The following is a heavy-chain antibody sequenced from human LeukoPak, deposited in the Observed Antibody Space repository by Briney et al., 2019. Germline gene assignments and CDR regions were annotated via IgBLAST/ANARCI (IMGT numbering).Heavy chain of an antibody. D-gene: IGHD3-10*01. CDR2: IYSGDST. CDR3: ARHLAHGSASYSLDY. J-gene: IGHJ4*02. Sequence: VGSLRLSCAASGFTFSSNYMSWVRQALGGWVEWVSVIYSGDSTYSADRVNGRFTLHREISKNTLYLQMNSLRAEDTAVYYCARHLAHGSASYSLDYWGQGTMVTV. CDR1: GFTFSSNY. V-gene: IGHV3-66*04.